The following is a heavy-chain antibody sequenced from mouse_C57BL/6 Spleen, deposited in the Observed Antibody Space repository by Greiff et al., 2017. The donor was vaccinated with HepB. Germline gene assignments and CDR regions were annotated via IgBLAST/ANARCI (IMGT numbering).Heavy chain of an antibody. CDR2: IWTGGST. J-gene: IGHJ3*01. D-gene: IGHD2-2*01. CDR3: ARNYGYERETPFAY. Sequence: QVQLQQSGPGLVAPSQCLSITCTVSGFSLTSYAISWVRQPPGKGLEWLGVIWTGGSTNYNSALKSRLSISKDNTKSQVFLKMNSLQTDDTARYYCARNYGYERETPFAYWGQGTLVTVSA. CDR1: GFSLTSYA. V-gene: IGHV2-9-1*01.